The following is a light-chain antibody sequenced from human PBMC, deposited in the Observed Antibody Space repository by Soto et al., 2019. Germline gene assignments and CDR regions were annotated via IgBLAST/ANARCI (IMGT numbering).Light chain of an antibody. CDR3: QSYDSSLSGYV. J-gene: IGLJ1*01. CDR1: SSNIGAGYD. V-gene: IGLV1-40*01. Sequence: CVLTQPPSVSGAPGQSVTISCTGSSSNIGAGYDVHWYQQLPGTAPKLLIYGNSNRPSGVPDRFSGSKSGTSASLAITGLQAEDEADYYCQSYDSSLSGYVFGTGTKVTV. CDR2: GNS.